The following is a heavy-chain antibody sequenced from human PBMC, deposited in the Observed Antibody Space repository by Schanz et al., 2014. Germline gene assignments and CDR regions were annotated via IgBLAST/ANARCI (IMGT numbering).Heavy chain of an antibody. CDR1: GFAFSSFA. CDR3: PTETLDY. V-gene: IGHV3-23*04. CDR2: ISANDYDT. Sequence: EVQLVESGGGLVQPGGSLRLSCAASGFAFSSFALSWVRQSPGKGLEWVSAISANDYDTYYAPSVKGRFTVSRDNSKNTLYLQMNSLRAEDTAVYYCPTETLDYWGQGTLVTVSS. J-gene: IGHJ4*02.